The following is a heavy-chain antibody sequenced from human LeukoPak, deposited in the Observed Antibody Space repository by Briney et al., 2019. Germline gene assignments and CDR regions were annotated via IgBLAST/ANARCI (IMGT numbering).Heavy chain of an antibody. CDR2: IYYNGST. CDR1: GGSISSYY. D-gene: IGHD3-10*01. J-gene: IGHJ5*02. Sequence: NPSETLSLTCTVSGGSISSYYWSWIRQPPGKGLEWIGYIYYNGSTNYNPSLKSRVTISVDTSKNQFSLKLSSVTAADTAVYYCARGPLRGGSGSYYNWFDPWGQGTLVTVSS. V-gene: IGHV4-59*12. CDR3: ARGPLRGGSGSYYNWFDP.